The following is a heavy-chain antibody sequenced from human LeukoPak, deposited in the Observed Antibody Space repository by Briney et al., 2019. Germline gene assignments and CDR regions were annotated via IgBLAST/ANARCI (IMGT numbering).Heavy chain of an antibody. Sequence: ASVKVSCTASGYTFTTYGITWVRQAPGQGLEWMGWISADTGNTNNAQKLQGRVTMTTDTSTSTAYMELRSLRSDDTAVYYCARAFYDFDYWGQGTLVTVSS. V-gene: IGHV1-18*01. CDR1: GYTFTTYG. J-gene: IGHJ4*02. CDR2: ISADTGNT. D-gene: IGHD5/OR15-5a*01. CDR3: ARAFYDFDY.